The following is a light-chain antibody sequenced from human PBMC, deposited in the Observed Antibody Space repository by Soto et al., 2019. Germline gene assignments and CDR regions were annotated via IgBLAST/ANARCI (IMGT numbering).Light chain of an antibody. CDR2: AAS. CDR1: QSIAYY. V-gene: IGKV1-39*01. Sequence: DIQMNQYPSSLSASVGDRVTITCRASQSIAYYLNWFQQKPGKAPKLLIYAASSLQSGVPSRFSGSGSGTDVTLTISSLQPEDFATYYCQQSSNSPMYTFGQGTKL. CDR3: QQSSNSPMYT. J-gene: IGKJ2*01.